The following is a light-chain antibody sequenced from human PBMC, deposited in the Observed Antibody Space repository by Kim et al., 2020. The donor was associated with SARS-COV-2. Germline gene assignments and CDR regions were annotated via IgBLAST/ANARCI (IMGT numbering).Light chain of an antibody. CDR2: DTS. CDR3: QQRHSWPPT. CDR1: QNINNF. J-gene: IGKJ5*01. Sequence: PGERATLSCRASQNINNFLAWYLQKPGQPPRLLIYDTSIRATGIPPRFSGSGSGTEFSLTISSLEPEDFAVYYCQQRHSWPPTFGQGTRLEI. V-gene: IGKV3-11*01.